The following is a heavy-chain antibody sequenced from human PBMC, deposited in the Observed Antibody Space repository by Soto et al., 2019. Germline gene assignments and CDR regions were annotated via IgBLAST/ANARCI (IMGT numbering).Heavy chain of an antibody. CDR2: ISYSGST. D-gene: IGHD5-12*01. V-gene: IGHV4-30-4*01. J-gene: IGHJ4*02. CDR3: ARGEKRWLPIDY. Sequence: QVQLQESGPGLVKPSQTLSLSCTVSGGSISSGDYYWSWIRQPPGKGLEWIGYISYSGSTYYNPSLKSRVTISVDKSKNQFSLKVSSVTAADTAVYYCARGEKRWLPIDYWGQGTLVTVSS. CDR1: GGSISSGDYY.